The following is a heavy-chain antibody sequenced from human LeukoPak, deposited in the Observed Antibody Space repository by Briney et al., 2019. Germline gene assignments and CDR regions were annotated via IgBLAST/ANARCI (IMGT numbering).Heavy chain of an antibody. J-gene: IGHJ5*02. CDR1: GGSFSGYY. CDR2: INHSGST. D-gene: IGHD2-2*01. V-gene: IGHV4-34*01. CDR3: ASGYCSSTSCTSVGWFDP. Sequence: PSETLSLTCDVYGGSFSGYYWSWIRQPPGKGLEWIGEINHSGSTNYNPSLKSRVTISVDTSKNQFSLKLSSVTAADTAVYYCASGYCSSTSCTSVGWFDPWGQGTLVTVSS.